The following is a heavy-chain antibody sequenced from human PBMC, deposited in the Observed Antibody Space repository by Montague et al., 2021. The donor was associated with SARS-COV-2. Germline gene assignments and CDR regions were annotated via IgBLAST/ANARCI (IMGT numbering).Heavy chain of an antibody. V-gene: IGHV3-23*01. D-gene: IGHD6-13*01. CDR1: EFPFSSYA. J-gene: IGHJ4*02. CDR2: ISGSGGRT. Sequence: SRSLSFSASEFPFSSYAMSWVRQAPGKGLEWVSAISGSGGRTYYADSVKGRFTLSRDNSKNTLYLQMNSLRAEDTAVYYCAKAALGSSSYFDYWGQGTLVTVSS. CDR3: AKAALGSSSYFDY.